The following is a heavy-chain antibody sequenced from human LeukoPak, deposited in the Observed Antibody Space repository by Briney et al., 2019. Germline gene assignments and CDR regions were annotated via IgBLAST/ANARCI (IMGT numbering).Heavy chain of an antibody. D-gene: IGHD6-13*01. Sequence: PSETLSLTCAVYGGSFSGYYWSWIRQPPGKGLEWIGEINHSGSTNYNPSLKSRVTISVDTSKNQFSLKLSSVTAADTAVYYCARTWDSSSWYGTNWFDPWGQGTLVTVSS. CDR3: ARTWDSSSWYGTNWFDP. CDR1: GGSFSGYY. CDR2: INHSGST. J-gene: IGHJ5*02. V-gene: IGHV4-34*01.